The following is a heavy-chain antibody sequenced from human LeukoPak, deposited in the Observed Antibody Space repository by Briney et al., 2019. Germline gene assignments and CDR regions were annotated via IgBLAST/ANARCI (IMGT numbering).Heavy chain of an antibody. D-gene: IGHD3-9*01. CDR3: ARSSHYDILTGYSEEDAFDI. CDR1: GFTFSSYT. J-gene: IGHJ3*02. V-gene: IGHV3-53*01. Sequence: GGSLRLSCAASGFTFSSYTMNWVRQAPGKGLEWVSVIYSGGSTDYADSVKGRFTISRDTSKNTLYLQMNSLRVEDTAVYYCARSSHYDILTGYSEEDAFDIWGQGTMVTVSS. CDR2: IYSGGST.